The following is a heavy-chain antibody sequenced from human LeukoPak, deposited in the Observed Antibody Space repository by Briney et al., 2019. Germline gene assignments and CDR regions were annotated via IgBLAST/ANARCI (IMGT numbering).Heavy chain of an antibody. CDR1: GGSISSYY. D-gene: IGHD6-6*01. J-gene: IGHJ6*02. Sequence: PSETLSLTCTVSGGSISSYYWSWIRQPAGKGLEWIGRIYTSGSTNYNPSLKSRVTMSVDTSKNQFSLKLSSVTAADTAVYYCAGSSHSHYYYGMDVWGQGTTVTVSS. V-gene: IGHV4-4*07. CDR3: AGSSHSHYYYGMDV. CDR2: IYTSGST.